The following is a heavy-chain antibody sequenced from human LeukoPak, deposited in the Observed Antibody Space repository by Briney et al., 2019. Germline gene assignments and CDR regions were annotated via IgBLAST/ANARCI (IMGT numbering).Heavy chain of an antibody. D-gene: IGHD1-14*01. CDR3: ARRNTGLDY. CDR1: GYTLTSYY. CDR2: INPSGGST. J-gene: IGHJ4*02. Sequence: GASVKVSCKASGYTLTSYYMHWVRQAPGQGLEWMGIINPSGGSTSYAQKVQGRVTITTDTSTSTAYMELSSLRSDDTAVYYCARRNTGLDYWGQGTLVTVSS. V-gene: IGHV1-46*01.